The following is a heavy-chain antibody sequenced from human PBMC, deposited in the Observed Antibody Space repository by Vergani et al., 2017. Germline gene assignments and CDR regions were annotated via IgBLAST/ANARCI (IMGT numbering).Heavy chain of an antibody. V-gene: IGHV4-31*03. D-gene: IGHD6-6*01. J-gene: IGHJ5*02. Sequence: QVQLQESGPGLVKPSQTLSLTCTVSGGPISSGGYYWSWIRQHPGKGLEWIGYIYSSGSTYYNPSLKSRVIISVDTSKNQFSLKLSSLTAADTAVYYCARDGSSSSGANWFDPWGQGTLVTVSS. CDR3: ARDGSSSSGANWFDP. CDR2: IYSSGST. CDR1: GGPISSGGYY.